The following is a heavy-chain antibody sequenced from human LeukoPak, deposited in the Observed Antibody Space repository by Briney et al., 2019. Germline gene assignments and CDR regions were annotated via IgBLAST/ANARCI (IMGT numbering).Heavy chain of an antibody. D-gene: IGHD3-9*01. Sequence: GGSLRLSCAASGFTFSTYFMHWVRQAPGKGLEWVADIASDGSHTFYVESVKGRFTISRDNSKNTLYLQMNSLRAEDTAVYFCAKKRKEIFLHPGPFDIGAEGTRDTVSS. J-gene: IGHJ3*02. V-gene: IGHV3-30-3*02. CDR3: AKKRKEIFLHPGPFDI. CDR1: GFTFSTYF. CDR2: IASDGSHT.